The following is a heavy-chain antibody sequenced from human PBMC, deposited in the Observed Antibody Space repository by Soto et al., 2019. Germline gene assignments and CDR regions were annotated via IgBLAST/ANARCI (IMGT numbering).Heavy chain of an antibody. CDR2: ISGSGGST. Sequence: GGSLRLSCAASGFTFSSYAMSWVRQAPGKGLEWVSAISGSGGSTYYADSVKGRFTISRDNSKNTLYLQMNSLRAEDTAVYYCAKGGGANWGPHDACDIWGQGTMVTVTS. CDR1: GFTFSSYA. J-gene: IGHJ3*02. CDR3: AKGGGANWGPHDACDI. V-gene: IGHV3-23*01. D-gene: IGHD7-27*01.